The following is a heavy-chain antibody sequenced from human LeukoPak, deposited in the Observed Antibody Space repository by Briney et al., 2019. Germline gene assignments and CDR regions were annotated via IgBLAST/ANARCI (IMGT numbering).Heavy chain of an antibody. V-gene: IGHV3-30*04. D-gene: IGHD4-17*01. CDR2: ISYDGSNK. Sequence: PGGSLRLSCAASGFTFSSYAMHWVRQAPGKGLEWVAVISYDGSNKYHADSVKGRFTISRDNSKNTLYLQMHSLRAEDTAVFYCARGVFYGDYFDYWGQGTLVTVSS. J-gene: IGHJ4*02. CDR1: GFTFSSYA. CDR3: ARGVFYGDYFDY.